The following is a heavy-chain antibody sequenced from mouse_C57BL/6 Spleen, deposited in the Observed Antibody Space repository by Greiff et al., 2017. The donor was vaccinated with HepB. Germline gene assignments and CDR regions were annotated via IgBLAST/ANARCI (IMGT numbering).Heavy chain of an antibody. CDR2: ISYDGSN. D-gene: IGHD3-2*02. CDR3: AREKLRLGYFDY. Sequence: VQLKESGPGLVKPSQSLSLTCSVTGYSITSGYYWNWIRQFPGNKLEWMGYISYDGSNNYNPSLKNRISITRDTSKNQFFLKLNSVTTEDTATYYCAREKLRLGYFDYWGQGTTLTVSS. J-gene: IGHJ2*01. CDR1: GYSITSGYY. V-gene: IGHV3-6*01.